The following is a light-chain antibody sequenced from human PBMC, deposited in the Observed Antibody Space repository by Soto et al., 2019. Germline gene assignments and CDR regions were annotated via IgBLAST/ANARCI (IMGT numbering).Light chain of an antibody. CDR1: SSDVGGYNY. CDR2: EVS. V-gene: IGLV2-8*01. J-gene: IGLJ3*02. Sequence: QSAPTQPPSASGSPGQSATISCTGTSSDVGGYNYVSWYQQYPGKAPKLMIYEVSKRPSGVPDRFSGSKSGNTASLTVSGLQAEDEADYYCSSYAGSSTWVFGGGTKLTVI. CDR3: SSYAGSSTWV.